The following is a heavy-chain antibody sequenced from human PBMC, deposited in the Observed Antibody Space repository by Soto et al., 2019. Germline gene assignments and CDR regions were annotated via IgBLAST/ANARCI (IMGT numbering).Heavy chain of an antibody. CDR3: ATLLGFSAGGSWYSHVADY. D-gene: IGHD2-8*02. J-gene: IGHJ4*02. CDR1: GYTFSSRA. CDR2: IDGGGTT. Sequence: EVHLWESGGDLVQPGGSLRVSCVGSGYTFSSRAMSWVRQTPGKGLEWVSGIDGGGTTDYADSVKGRFTISRDNSQDTLYLQINSLRAEYTAVYYCATLLGFSAGGSWYSHVADYWGQGTLVTVSS. V-gene: IGHV3-23*01.